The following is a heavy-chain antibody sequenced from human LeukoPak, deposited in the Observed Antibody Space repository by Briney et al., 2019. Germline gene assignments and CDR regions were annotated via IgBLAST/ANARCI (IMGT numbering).Heavy chain of an antibody. CDR2: ISGSGGST. J-gene: IGHJ4*02. CDR3: AKPYSSGYWYYFDY. V-gene: IGHV3-23*01. Sequence: GGSLRLSCAASGFTFSSYAMSWVRQAPGKGLEWVSAISGSGGSTYYADSVKGRSTISRDNSKNTLYLQMNSLRAEDTAVYYCAKPYSSGYWYYFDYWGQGTLVTVSS. CDR1: GFTFSSYA. D-gene: IGHD3-22*01.